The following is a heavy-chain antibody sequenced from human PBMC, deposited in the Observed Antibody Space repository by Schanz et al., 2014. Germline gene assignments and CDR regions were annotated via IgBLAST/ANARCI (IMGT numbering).Heavy chain of an antibody. CDR3: AKESTHIDIVLVPTAIDY. CDR1: GFTFSSYG. CDR2: MSYDGSIK. V-gene: IGHV3-30*18. D-gene: IGHD2-2*01. Sequence: VQLLESGGGVVQPGRSLRLSCAASGFTFSSYGMHWVRQAPGKGLEWVAAMSYDGSIKYYGDSVKGRFTISRDNSKNTLYLHMNTLRSEDTAVYYCAKESTHIDIVLVPTAIDYWGQGTLVTVSS. J-gene: IGHJ4*02.